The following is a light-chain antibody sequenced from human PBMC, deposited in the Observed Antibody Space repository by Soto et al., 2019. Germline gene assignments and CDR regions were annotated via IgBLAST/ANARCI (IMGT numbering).Light chain of an antibody. CDR3: QQYYSTPYT. CDR2: WAS. J-gene: IGKJ2*01. V-gene: IGKV4-1*01. CDR1: QTVLYSSNNKNY. Sequence: DIMMTQSPDSLAVSLGERATINCKSSQTVLYSSNNKNYLAWYQQKPGQPPKLLIDWASTRESGVPDRFSGSGSGTDFTLTISSLQAEDVAVYYCQQYYSTPYTFGQGTKLEIK.